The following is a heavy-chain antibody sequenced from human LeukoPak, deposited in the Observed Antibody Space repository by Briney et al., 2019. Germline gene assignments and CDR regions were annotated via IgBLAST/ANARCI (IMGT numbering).Heavy chain of an antibody. J-gene: IGHJ6*02. CDR3: AKGPWMYSDGDFYYYGMDV. CDR2: LSNGGGNT. Sequence: GGSLRLSCAASGFTFSSYAMSWVRQAPGKGLEWVSTLSNGGGNTLYADSVRGRFTISRDNSKSTLYLQMNSLRAEDTAVYYCAKGPWMYSDGDFYYYGMDVWGQGTTVTVSS. CDR1: GFTFSSYA. D-gene: IGHD6-13*01. V-gene: IGHV3-23*01.